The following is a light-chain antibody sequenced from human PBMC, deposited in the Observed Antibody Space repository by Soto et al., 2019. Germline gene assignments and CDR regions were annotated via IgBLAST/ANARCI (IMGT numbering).Light chain of an antibody. V-gene: IGLV9-49*01. CDR3: GADHGSGNNFVLV. CDR1: SGYSNYK. CDR2: VGTGGIVG. Sequence: QSVLTQPPSASASMGDSVTLTCTLGSGYSNYKVDWYQQRPGKGPRFVMRVGTGGIVGSKGDGIPDRFSVLGSGLNRYLTIKNIQEEDESDFHCGADHGSGNNFVLVFGGGTKLTVL. J-gene: IGLJ2*01.